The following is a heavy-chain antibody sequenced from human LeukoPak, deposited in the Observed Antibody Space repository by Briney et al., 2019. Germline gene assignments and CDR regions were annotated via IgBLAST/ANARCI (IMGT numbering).Heavy chain of an antibody. CDR1: GGSISSSNW. D-gene: IGHD4-11*01. V-gene: IGHV4-4*02. CDR2: IYHSGST. CDR3: ARDDYTPGGHWFDP. J-gene: IGHJ5*02. Sequence: SETLSLTCAVSGGSISSSNWWCWVRQPPGKGVEWIGEIYHSGSTNYNPSLKSRVTMSVDTSKNQFFLKVNSVPAADTAVYYCARDDYTPGGHWFDPWGQGILVTVSS.